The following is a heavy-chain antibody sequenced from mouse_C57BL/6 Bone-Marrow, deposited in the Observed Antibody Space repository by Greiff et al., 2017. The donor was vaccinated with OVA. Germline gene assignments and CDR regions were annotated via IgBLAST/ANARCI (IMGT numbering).Heavy chain of an antibody. Sequence: QVQLQQPGTELVKPGASVKLSCKASGYTFTSYWMHWVKQRPGQGLEWNGNINPSNGGTNYNEKFKSKATLTVDKSSSTAYMQRSSLTSEDSAVYYCARWGYSNYFYAMDYWGQGTSVTVSS. CDR2: INPSNGGT. CDR1: GYTFTSYW. J-gene: IGHJ4*01. D-gene: IGHD2-5*01. V-gene: IGHV1-53*01. CDR3: ARWGYSNYFYAMDY.